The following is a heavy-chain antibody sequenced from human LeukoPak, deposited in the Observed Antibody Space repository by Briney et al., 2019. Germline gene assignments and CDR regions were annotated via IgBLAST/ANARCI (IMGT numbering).Heavy chain of an antibody. Sequence: VQPGGSLRLSCAASGFTFSNYAMSWVRQAPGKGLEWVSGITNSGGGTFYADSVKGRFTISRDNSKNTLHLQMNNLRAEDTAIYYCAKKGAVTATGYFDYWGQGTLVTVSS. CDR1: GFTFSNYA. J-gene: IGHJ4*02. CDR3: AKKGAVTATGYFDY. CDR2: ITNSGGGT. V-gene: IGHV3-23*01. D-gene: IGHD2-21*02.